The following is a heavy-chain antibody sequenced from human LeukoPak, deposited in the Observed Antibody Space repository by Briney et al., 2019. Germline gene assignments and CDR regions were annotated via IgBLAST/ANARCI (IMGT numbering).Heavy chain of an antibody. CDR1: GFTFDDYS. V-gene: IGHV3-43*01. CDR3: AKDISVRQVVPYYFDY. Sequence: GGSLRLSCAASGFTFDDYSMHWVRQVPGKGLEWVSVISWNGGSAYYVDSVEGRFTISRDNSKNSLYLQMNSLTTEDTALYYCAKDISVRQVVPYYFDYWGQGTLVTVSS. D-gene: IGHD2/OR15-2a*01. CDR2: ISWNGGSA. J-gene: IGHJ4*02.